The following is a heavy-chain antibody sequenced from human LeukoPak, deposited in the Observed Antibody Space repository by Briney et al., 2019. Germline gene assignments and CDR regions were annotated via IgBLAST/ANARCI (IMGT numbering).Heavy chain of an antibody. CDR2: ISWNSGSI. CDR1: GFTFDDYA. J-gene: IGHJ3*02. Sequence: GRSLRLSCAASGFTFDDYAMHWVRQAPGKGLEWVSGISWNSGSIGYADSVKGRFTISRDNAKNSLYPQMNSLRAEDTALYYCAKDRGYQLLEDAFDIWGQGTMVTVSS. D-gene: IGHD2-2*01. CDR3: AKDRGYQLLEDAFDI. V-gene: IGHV3-9*01.